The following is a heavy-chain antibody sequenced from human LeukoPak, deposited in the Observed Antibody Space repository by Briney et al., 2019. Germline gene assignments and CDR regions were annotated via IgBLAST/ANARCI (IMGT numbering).Heavy chain of an antibody. CDR3: ARETSTAEYYFDY. Sequence: PGGSLRLSCAASGFSSSSYGMNWVRQAPGKGLEWVSYISSGTAIHYADSVKGRFTISRDNAETSLYLQMNSLTAEDTAVYYCARETSTAEYYFDYWGQGTLVTVSS. V-gene: IGHV3-48*01. J-gene: IGHJ4*02. CDR1: GFSSSSYG. CDR2: ISSGTAI. D-gene: IGHD5-18*01.